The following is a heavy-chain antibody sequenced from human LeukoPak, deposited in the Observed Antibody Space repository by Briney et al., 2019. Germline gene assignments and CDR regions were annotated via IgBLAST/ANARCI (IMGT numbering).Heavy chain of an antibody. CDR2: IDHSGST. D-gene: IGHD1-26*01. Sequence: PSETLSLTCAVYGGSFSGYYWSWIRQPPGKGLEWIGEIDHSGSTNYNPSLKSRVTISVDTSKNQFSLKLSSVPAADTAVYYCASWAPGGLEYWGQGTLVTVSS. CDR3: ASWAPGGLEY. J-gene: IGHJ4*02. V-gene: IGHV4-34*01. CDR1: GGSFSGYY.